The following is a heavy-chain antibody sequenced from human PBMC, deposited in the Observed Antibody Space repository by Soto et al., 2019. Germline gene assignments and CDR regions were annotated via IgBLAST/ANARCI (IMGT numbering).Heavy chain of an antibody. CDR1: GFTFSSYS. V-gene: IGHV3-48*01. J-gene: IGHJ4*02. Sequence: GSLRLSCAASGFTFSSYSMNWVRQAPGKGLEWVSYISSSSSTIYYADSVKGRFTISRDNAKNSLYLQMNSLRAEDTAVYYCARPSRCSGGSCYRFDYWGQGTLVTVSS. D-gene: IGHD2-15*01. CDR3: ARPSRCSGGSCYRFDY. CDR2: ISSSSSTI.